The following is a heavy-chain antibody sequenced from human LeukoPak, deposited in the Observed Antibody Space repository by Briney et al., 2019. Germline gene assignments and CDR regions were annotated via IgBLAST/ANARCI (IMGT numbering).Heavy chain of an antibody. CDR1: GFTFSSYA. D-gene: IGHD6-19*01. CDR3: AKSLLGAVAGFDY. V-gene: IGHV3-23*01. CDR2: ISGSGGST. Sequence: GGSLRLSCAASGFTFSSYAMSWVRQAPGKGLEWVSAISGSGGSTYYADSVKGRFTISRDNSKNTLYLQMNSLRAEDTAVYCCAKSLLGAVAGFDYWGQGTLVTVSS. J-gene: IGHJ4*02.